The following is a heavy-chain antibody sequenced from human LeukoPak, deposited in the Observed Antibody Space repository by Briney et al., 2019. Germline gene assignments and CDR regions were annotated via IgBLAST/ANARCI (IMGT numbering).Heavy chain of an antibody. CDR2: IYHSGST. J-gene: IGHJ4*02. CDR3: ASRKDSDY. V-gene: IGHV4-38-2*02. Sequence: ASETLSLTCTVSGYSISSGYYWGRIRQPPGKGLEWIGSIYHSGSTYYNPSLKSRVTISVDTSKNQFSLKLSSVTAADTAVYYCASRKDSDYWGQGTLVTVSS. CDR1: GYSISSGYY.